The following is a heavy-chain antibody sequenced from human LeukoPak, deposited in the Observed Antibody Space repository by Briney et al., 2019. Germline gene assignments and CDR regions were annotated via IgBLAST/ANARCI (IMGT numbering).Heavy chain of an antibody. CDR3: ARDTGSYYSAGMDV. V-gene: IGHV1-18*01. Sequence: ASVKVSCKASGYTFTSNCISWVRQAPGQGLEWMGWISTYNGNTNYAQKFQGRVTLTTDTSTSTAYMELRSLRSDDTAIYYCARDTGSYYSAGMDVWGQGTTVTVSS. J-gene: IGHJ6*02. CDR2: ISTYNGNT. D-gene: IGHD1-26*01. CDR1: GYTFTSNC.